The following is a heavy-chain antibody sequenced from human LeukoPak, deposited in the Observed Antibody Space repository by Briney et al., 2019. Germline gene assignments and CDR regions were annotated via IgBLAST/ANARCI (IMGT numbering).Heavy chain of an antibody. CDR2: ISGSGGST. D-gene: IGHD3-22*01. J-gene: IGHJ4*02. CDR1: GFTFSSYG. Sequence: GGSLRLSCAASGFTFSSYGMHWVRQAPGKGLEWVSAISGSGGSTYYADSVKGRFTISRDNSKNTLYLQMNSLRAEDTAVYYCAKHSVGHYYDSSALFDYWGQGTLVTVSS. CDR3: AKHSVGHYYDSSALFDY. V-gene: IGHV3-23*01.